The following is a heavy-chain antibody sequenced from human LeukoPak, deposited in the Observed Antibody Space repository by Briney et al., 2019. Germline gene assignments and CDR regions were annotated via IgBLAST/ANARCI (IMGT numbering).Heavy chain of an antibody. Sequence: PSETLSLTCAVYGGSFSGYYWSWIRQPPGKGLEWIGEINHSGSTNYNPSLTSRVTISVDTSKNQFSLKLSSVTAADTAVYYCARTPLLPAPWYFDLWGRGTLVTVSS. V-gene: IGHV4-34*01. CDR2: INHSGST. CDR3: ARTPLLPAPWYFDL. CDR1: GGSFSGYY. D-gene: IGHD1-26*01. J-gene: IGHJ2*01.